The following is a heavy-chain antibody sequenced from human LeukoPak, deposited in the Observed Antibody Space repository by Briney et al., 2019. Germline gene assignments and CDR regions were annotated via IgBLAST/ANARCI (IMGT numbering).Heavy chain of an antibody. CDR3: ARKYYYDSSGYYYWYFDL. Sequence: SETLSLTCTVSGGSISSYYLSWIRQPPGKGLEWIGYIYYSGSTNYNPSLKSRVTISVDTSKNQFSLKLSSVTAADTAVYYCARKYYYDSSGYYYWYFDLWGRGTLVTVSS. V-gene: IGHV4-59*01. CDR1: GGSISSYY. J-gene: IGHJ2*01. CDR2: IYYSGST. D-gene: IGHD3-22*01.